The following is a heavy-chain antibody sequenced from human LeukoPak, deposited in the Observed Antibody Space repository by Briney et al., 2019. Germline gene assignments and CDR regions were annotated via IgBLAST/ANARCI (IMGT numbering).Heavy chain of an antibody. D-gene: IGHD3-22*01. CDR3: AKGPDYYESSGYLATFDY. Sequence: GGSLRLSCAASGFSFSSYGMHWVRQAPGKGLEWVAVIAYDGSHTYYADSVKGRFTISRDNSKNTLYLQMNSLRPEDTAVYYCAKGPDYYESSGYLATFDYWGRGTLVTVSS. J-gene: IGHJ4*02. V-gene: IGHV3-30*18. CDR2: IAYDGSHT. CDR1: GFSFSSYG.